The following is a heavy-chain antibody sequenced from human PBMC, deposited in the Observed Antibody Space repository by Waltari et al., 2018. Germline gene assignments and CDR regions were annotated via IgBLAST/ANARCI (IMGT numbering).Heavy chain of an antibody. CDR2: IGSAGDT. CDR1: GFTFSSYD. V-gene: IGHV3-13*01. Sequence: EVQLVESGGGLVQPGGSLRLSCPDSGFTFSSYDMHWVRQATGEGLEWVSTIGSAGDTYYPGSVKGRFTISRENAKNSLHLQMNSLRADDTAVYYCTRGSQGFDPWGQGTLVTVSS. J-gene: IGHJ5*02. CDR3: TRGSQGFDP.